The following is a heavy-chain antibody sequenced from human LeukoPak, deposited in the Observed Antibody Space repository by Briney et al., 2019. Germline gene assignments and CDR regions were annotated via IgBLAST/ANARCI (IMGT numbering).Heavy chain of an antibody. CDR3: ARDLYYGSGSYYFDY. J-gene: IGHJ4*02. CDR2: ISWNSGSI. CDR1: GFTFDDYA. V-gene: IGHV3-9*01. Sequence: GGSLRLSCAASGFTFDDYAMHWVRQAPGKGLEWVSGISWNSGSIGYADSVKGRFTISRDNAKNSLYLQMNSLRAEDTAVYYCARDLYYGSGSYYFDYWGQGTLVTVSS. D-gene: IGHD3-10*01.